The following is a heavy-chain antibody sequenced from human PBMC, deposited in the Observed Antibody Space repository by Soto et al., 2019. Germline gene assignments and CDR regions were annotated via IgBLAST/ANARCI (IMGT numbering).Heavy chain of an antibody. CDR1: GYTFTSYG. CDR3: ARDTDYGDSQTLDYFDY. D-gene: IGHD4-17*01. CDR2: ISAYNGNT. Sequence: GASVKVSCKASGYTFTSYGISWVRQAPGQGLEWMGWISAYNGNTNYAQKLQGRVTMTTDTSTSTAYMELRSLRSDDTAVYYCARDTDYGDSQTLDYFDYWGQGTLVTVSS. V-gene: IGHV1-18*01. J-gene: IGHJ4*02.